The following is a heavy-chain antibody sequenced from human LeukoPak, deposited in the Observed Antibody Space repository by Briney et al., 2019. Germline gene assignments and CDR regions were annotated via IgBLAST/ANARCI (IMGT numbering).Heavy chain of an antibody. D-gene: IGHD3-10*01. CDR2: ISSSSSYI. V-gene: IGHV3-21*01. CDR1: GFIFSSYS. Sequence: PGGSLRLSCAASGFIFSSYSMNWVRQAPGKGLEWVSSISSSSSYIYYADSVKGRFTISRDNAKHSLYLQMNSLRAEDTAVYYCARALKRGPDYWGQGTLVTASS. J-gene: IGHJ4*02. CDR3: ARALKRGPDY.